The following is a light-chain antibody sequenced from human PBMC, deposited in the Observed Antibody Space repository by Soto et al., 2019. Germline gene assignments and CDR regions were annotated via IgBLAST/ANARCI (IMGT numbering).Light chain of an antibody. CDR3: QQYGSWPRP. CDR1: QSVSSNY. Sequence: ELVLTQSPGTLSLSPGERATLSCRASQSVSSNYLAWYQQKPGQAPRLLIYGASSRATGIPDRFSGSGSGTDFTLTISRLEPEDFAVYYCQQYGSWPRPFGQGTKVEFK. V-gene: IGKV3-20*01. CDR2: GAS. J-gene: IGKJ1*01.